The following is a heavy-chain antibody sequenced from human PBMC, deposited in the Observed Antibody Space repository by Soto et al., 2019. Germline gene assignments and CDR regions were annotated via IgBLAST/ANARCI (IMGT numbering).Heavy chain of an antibody. CDR2: INPSGGST. V-gene: IGHV1-46*03. D-gene: IGHD2-15*01. Sequence: ASVKVSCKASGYTFTSYYMHWVRQAPGQGLEWMGIINPSGGSTSYAQKYQGRVTMTRDTSTSTVYMELSSLRSEDTAVYYCASGGSFYYYYMDVWGKGTTVTVSS. CDR3: ASGGSFYYYYMDV. J-gene: IGHJ6*03. CDR1: GYTFTSYY.